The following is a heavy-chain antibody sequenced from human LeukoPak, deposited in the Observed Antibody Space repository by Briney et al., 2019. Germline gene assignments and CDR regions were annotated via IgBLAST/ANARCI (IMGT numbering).Heavy chain of an antibody. CDR3: ARTRPFDAFDI. J-gene: IGHJ3*02. CDR2: IYYSGST. V-gene: IGHV4-59*01. CDR1: SGSISSYY. Sequence: PSETLSLTCTVSSGSISSYYWSWIRQPPGKGLEWIGYIYYSGSTNYNPSLKSRVTISVDTSKNQFSLKLSSVTAADTAVYYCARTRPFDAFDIWGQGTMVTVSS.